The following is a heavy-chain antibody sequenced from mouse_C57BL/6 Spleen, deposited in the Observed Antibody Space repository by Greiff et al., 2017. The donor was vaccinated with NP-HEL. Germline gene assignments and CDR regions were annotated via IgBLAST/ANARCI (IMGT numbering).Heavy chain of an antibody. J-gene: IGHJ4*01. D-gene: IGHD2-1*01. V-gene: IGHV2-5*01. CDR2: IWRGGST. CDR1: GFSLTSYG. CDR3: ATIYYGNPYAMDY. Sequence: VQLQESGPGLVQPSQSLSITCTVSGFSLTSYGVHWVRQSPGKGLEWLGVIWRGGSTDYNAAFMSRLSITKDNSKSQVFFKMNSLQADDTAIYYCATIYYGNPYAMDYWGQGTSVTVSS.